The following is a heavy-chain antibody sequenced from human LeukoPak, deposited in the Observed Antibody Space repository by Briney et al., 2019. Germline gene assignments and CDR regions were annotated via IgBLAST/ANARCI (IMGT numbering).Heavy chain of an antibody. Sequence: PGGSLRLSCAASGFTFSSYSMNWVRQAPGKGLEWVSSISSSSSYIYYADLVKGRFTISRDNAKNSLYPQMNSLRVEDTAVYYCARGDYDFWSGYSYYYYYYMDVWGKGTTVTVSS. D-gene: IGHD3-3*01. J-gene: IGHJ6*03. CDR1: GFTFSSYS. V-gene: IGHV3-21*01. CDR3: ARGDYDFWSGYSYYYYYYMDV. CDR2: ISSSSSYI.